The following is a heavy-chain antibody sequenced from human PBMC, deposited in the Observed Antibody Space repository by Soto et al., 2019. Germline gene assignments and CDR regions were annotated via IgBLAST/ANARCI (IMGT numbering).Heavy chain of an antibody. Sequence: GVSLLLACEASCFIFIDFGMHWVRQSPGKGLDGVGVSSYDLNNKYYAQSVKGLFTISIYNSNNTLFLNMDSLRPEDTAVYHCVKGDLDTAVVNSPDAFDFWGQGTMVTVSS. CDR2: SSYDLNNK. CDR3: VKGDLDTAVVNSPDAFDF. D-gene: IGHD5-18*01. J-gene: IGHJ3*01. CDR1: CFIFIDFG. V-gene: IGHV3-30*18.